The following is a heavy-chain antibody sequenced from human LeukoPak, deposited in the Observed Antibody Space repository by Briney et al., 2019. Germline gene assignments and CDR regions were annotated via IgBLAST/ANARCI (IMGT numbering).Heavy chain of an antibody. CDR2: ISDSSSTI. Sequence: PGGSLRLSCAASGFTFSSYNMNWVRQAPGKGLEWVSYISDSSSTIYYADSVRGRFTISRDSAKNSLYLQMNSLRAEDTAVYYCARGGYSGYEVDSWGQGTLVTVSS. D-gene: IGHD5-12*01. CDR1: GFTFSSYN. J-gene: IGHJ4*02. CDR3: ARGGYSGYEVDS. V-gene: IGHV3-48*01.